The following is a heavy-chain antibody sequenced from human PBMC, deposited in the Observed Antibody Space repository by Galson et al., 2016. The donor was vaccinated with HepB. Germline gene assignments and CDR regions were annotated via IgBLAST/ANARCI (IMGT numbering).Heavy chain of an antibody. CDR2: IYPGDSDT. V-gene: IGHV5-51*03. D-gene: IGHD2-2*02. J-gene: IGHJ6*02. CDR3: ARERCNTKSCRYYQYYAMDV. Sequence: QSGAEVKKPGESLRISCQGSGYTFTNYWIGWVRQMTGKGLEWMGVIYPGDSDTKYSPSFHGQVTISADKSINTAYLQWSSLTASGTAVYYCARERCNTKSCRYYQYYAMDVWGQGTTVTVYS. CDR1: GYTFTNYW.